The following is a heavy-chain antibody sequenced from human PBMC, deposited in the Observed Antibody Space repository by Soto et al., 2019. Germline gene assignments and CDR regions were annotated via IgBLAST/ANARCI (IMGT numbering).Heavy chain of an antibody. CDR1: GGSVSSGTYY. Sequence: QVQLQESGPGLVKPSETLSLTCTVSGGSVSSGTYYWSWIRQPPGKGLEWIGYIYYSGTTTYNPSLKSRVTISVDTAKNQFSLKLRSVTAADPAVYSCARGKTGTNWFDPWGQGTLVTVSS. CDR3: ARGKTGTNWFDP. CDR2: IYYSGTT. J-gene: IGHJ5*02. V-gene: IGHV4-61*01. D-gene: IGHD1-1*01.